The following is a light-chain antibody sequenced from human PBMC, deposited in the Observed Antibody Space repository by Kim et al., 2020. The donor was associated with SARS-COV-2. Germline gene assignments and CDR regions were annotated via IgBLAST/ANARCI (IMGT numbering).Light chain of an antibody. V-gene: IGKV3-20*01. CDR1: QSVNNNY. J-gene: IGKJ1*01. CDR2: GAS. Sequence: EIVLTQSPGTLSLSPGERATLSCRASQSVNNNYLAWYQQKPGQRPKLLIYGASNRATGIADRFSGSGSGTEFTLTISRLEPEDFAVYHCQQYAASPWTFGQGTKVEIK. CDR3: QQYAASPWT.